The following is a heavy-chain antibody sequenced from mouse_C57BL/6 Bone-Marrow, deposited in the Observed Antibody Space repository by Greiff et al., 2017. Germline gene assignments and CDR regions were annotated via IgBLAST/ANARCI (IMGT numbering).Heavy chain of an antibody. CDR2: IDPEDGET. J-gene: IGHJ2*01. Sequence: VQLQQSGAELVKPGASVKLSCTASGFNIKDYYMHWVKQRTEQGLEWIGRIDPEDGETKYAPKFKGKATITAATSSNTAYLQLSSLTSEDTAVYYCARGAAVGTPYYFDYWGQGDTVTVS. D-gene: IGHD1-1*01. V-gene: IGHV14-2*01. CDR3: ARGAAVGTPYYFDY. CDR1: GFNIKDYY.